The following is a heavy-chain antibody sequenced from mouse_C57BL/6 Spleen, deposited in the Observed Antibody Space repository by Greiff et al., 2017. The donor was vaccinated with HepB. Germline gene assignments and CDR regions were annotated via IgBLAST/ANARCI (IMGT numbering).Heavy chain of an antibody. Sequence: EVKLMESGGGLVQPGGSMKRSCVASGFTFSNYWMNWVRQSPEKGLEWVAQIRLKSDNYATHYAESVKGRFTISRDDSKSSVYLQMNNLRAEDTGIYYCTGGSSLDYWGQGTTLTVSS. V-gene: IGHV6-3*01. CDR3: TGGSSLDY. D-gene: IGHD1-1*01. CDR2: IRLKSDNYAT. J-gene: IGHJ2*01. CDR1: GFTFSNYW.